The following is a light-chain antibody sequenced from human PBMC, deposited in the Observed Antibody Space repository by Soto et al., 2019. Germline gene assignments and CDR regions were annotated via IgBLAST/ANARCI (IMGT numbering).Light chain of an antibody. CDR2: DAS. CDR1: QSFLRN. CDR3: QQYNDWLGT. Sequence: EIVMTQSPATLSVSPGERATLSCRTSQSFLRNLAWYQQKPGQAPRLLIYDASTRATGIPARFSGSGSGTEFTLTISSLQSEDFAVYYCQQYNDWLGTFGPGTKVHLK. J-gene: IGKJ3*01. V-gene: IGKV3-15*01.